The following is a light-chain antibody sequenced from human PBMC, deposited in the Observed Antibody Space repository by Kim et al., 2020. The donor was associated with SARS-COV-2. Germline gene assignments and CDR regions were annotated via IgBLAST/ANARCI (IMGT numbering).Light chain of an antibody. CDR1: KLGDKY. CDR3: QAWDSSTAHVV. J-gene: IGLJ2*01. Sequence: PGQTASITCSGDKLGDKYACWYQQRPGQSPVLVIYQDSKRPSGIPERFSGSNSGNTATLTISGTQAMDEADYYCQAWDSSTAHVVFGGGTKLTVL. CDR2: QDS. V-gene: IGLV3-1*01.